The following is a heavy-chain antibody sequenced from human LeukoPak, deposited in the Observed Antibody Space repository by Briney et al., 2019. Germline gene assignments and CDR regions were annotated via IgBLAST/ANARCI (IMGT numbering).Heavy chain of an antibody. CDR3: AKEYSYGYWYFDL. D-gene: IGHD5-18*01. J-gene: IGHJ2*01. V-gene: IGHV3-30*18. CDR2: ISYDGTIK. Sequence: PGGSLRLSCAASGFTFSSYGMHWVRQAPGKGLEWVAVISYDGTIKFYSDSVRGRFTITRDNPKNTLDLQMNSLRAEDTAVYYCAKEYSYGYWYFDLWGRGTLVTVSS. CDR1: GFTFSSYG.